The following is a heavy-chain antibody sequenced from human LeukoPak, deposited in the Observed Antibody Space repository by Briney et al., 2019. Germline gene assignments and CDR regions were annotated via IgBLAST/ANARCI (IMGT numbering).Heavy chain of an antibody. CDR2: ISGSGGST. CDR3: ATQGSTIHISPRWFDY. Sequence: NPGGSLRLSCAASGFTFSSYAMSWVRQAPGKGLEWVSAISGSGGSTYYADSVKGRFTISRDNSKNTLYLQMNSLRAEDTAVYYCATQGSTIHISPRWFDYWGQGTLVTVSS. D-gene: IGHD2-2*01. V-gene: IGHV3-23*01. J-gene: IGHJ4*02. CDR1: GFTFSSYA.